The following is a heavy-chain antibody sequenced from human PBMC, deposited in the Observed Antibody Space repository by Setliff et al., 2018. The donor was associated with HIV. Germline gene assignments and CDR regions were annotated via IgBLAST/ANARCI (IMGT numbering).Heavy chain of an antibody. CDR1: GGSFGGYY. J-gene: IGHJ5*02. CDR3: ARQIWNESPGYGFDP. Sequence: SETLSLTCVVYGGSFGGYYWSWIRQPPGKGLEWIGSIYYSGSTHYNPSLKSRVTVSKDTTKNQLSLRLSSVTAADTAVYYCARQIWNESPGYGFDPWGQGTLVTVSS. CDR2: IYYSGST. D-gene: IGHD3-22*01. V-gene: IGHV4-34*01.